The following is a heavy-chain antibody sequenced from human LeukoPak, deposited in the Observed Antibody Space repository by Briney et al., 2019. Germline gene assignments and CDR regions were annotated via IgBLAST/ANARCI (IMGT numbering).Heavy chain of an antibody. CDR3: AKDAYYYDSSGPMDV. V-gene: IGHV3-9*01. D-gene: IGHD3-22*01. CDR1: GFTFDDYA. Sequence: PGRSLRLSCAASGFTFDDYAMHWVRQAPGKGLEWVSGISWNGGSIGYADSVKGRFTISRDNAKNSLYLQMSSLRAEDTALYYCAKDAYYYDSSGPMDVWGQGTTVTVSS. CDR2: ISWNGGSI. J-gene: IGHJ6*02.